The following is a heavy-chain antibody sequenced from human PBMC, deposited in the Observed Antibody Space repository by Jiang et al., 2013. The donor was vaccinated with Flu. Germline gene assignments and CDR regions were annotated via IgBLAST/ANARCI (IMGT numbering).Heavy chain of an antibody. D-gene: IGHD6-13*01. Sequence: QLLESGGGVVQPGGSLRLSCAASGFTFSSYAMHWVRQAPGKGLEWVAVISYDGSNKYYADSVKGRFTISRDNSKNTLYLQMNSLRAEDTAVYYCAILAAAGKEDFDYWGQGTLVTVSS. V-gene: IGHV3-30*04. J-gene: IGHJ4*02. CDR2: ISYDGSNK. CDR3: AILAAAGKEDFDY. CDR1: GFTFSSYA.